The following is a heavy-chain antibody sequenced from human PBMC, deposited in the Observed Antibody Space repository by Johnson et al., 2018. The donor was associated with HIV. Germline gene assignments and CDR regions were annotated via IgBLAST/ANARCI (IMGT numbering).Heavy chain of an antibody. D-gene: IGHD1-26*01. CDR3: GKDDLGWELSHDDAFDI. CDR2: IYDDGSNR. J-gene: IGHJ3*02. Sequence: QMQLVESGGGVVQPGGSLRLSCAASGFTFSGYGMHWVRQAPGKGLEWVAVIYDDGSNRYYADSVKGRFTISRDNSKNTLYLQMNSLSAEDTAVYYCGKDDLGWELSHDDAFDIWGQGTMVIVSS. CDR1: GFTFSGYG. V-gene: IGHV3-30*18.